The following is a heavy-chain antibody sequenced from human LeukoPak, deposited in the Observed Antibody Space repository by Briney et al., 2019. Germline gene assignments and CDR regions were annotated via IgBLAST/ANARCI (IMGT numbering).Heavy chain of an antibody. CDR3: ARLRVSSGGEYYFDY. Sequence: SETLSLTCTVSGGSISSGGYYWSWIRQPPGKGLEWIGYIYYSGSTNYNPSLKSRVTISVDTSKNQFSLKLSSVTAADTAVYYCARLRVSSGGEYYFDYWGQGTLVTVSS. V-gene: IGHV4-61*08. J-gene: IGHJ4*02. CDR2: IYYSGST. D-gene: IGHD3-16*01. CDR1: GGSISSGGYY.